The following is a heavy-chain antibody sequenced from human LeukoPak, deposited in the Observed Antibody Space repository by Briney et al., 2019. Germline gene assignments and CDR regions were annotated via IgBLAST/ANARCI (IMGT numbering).Heavy chain of an antibody. CDR1: GGSFSGYY. D-gene: IGHD2-21*02. J-gene: IGHJ3*02. CDR2: INHSGST. V-gene: IGHV4-34*01. CDR3: ARGRIESWIVVVTNTKGRAFDI. Sequence: SETLSLTCAVYGGSFSGYYWSWIRQPPGKGLEWIGEINHSGSTNYNPSLKSRVTISVDTSKNQFSLKLSSVTAADTAVYYCARGRIESWIVVVTNTKGRAFDIWGQGTMVTVSS.